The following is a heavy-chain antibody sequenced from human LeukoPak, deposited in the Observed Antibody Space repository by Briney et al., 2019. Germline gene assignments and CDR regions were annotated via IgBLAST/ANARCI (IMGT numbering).Heavy chain of an antibody. CDR1: GFPFSDYY. D-gene: IGHD4-23*01. Sequence: GGSLRLSCAVSGFPFSDYYMTWIRQAPGKGLQWVSYISSSSTYTHYADSVEGQFTISRDNAKNSLYLQMNSLRVEDTAVYFCARVYGGNRGYFDYWGQGALVTVSS. V-gene: IGHV3-11*05. CDR2: ISSSSTYT. J-gene: IGHJ4*02. CDR3: ARVYGGNRGYFDY.